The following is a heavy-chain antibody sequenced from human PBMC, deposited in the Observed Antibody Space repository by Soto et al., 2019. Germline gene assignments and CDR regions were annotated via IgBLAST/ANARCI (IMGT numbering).Heavy chain of an antibody. CDR2: LIPIFDTT. Sequence: QVQLVQSGAEVKRPGSSVKVSCKASGGTFSTFAISWVRQAPGQGLEWMGGLIPIFDTTNHAQKFQGRVTIIAEESTSTAYMELRSLRFEDTAVYYCARARAERARSYDFWGCSFDAWGQGTLVSVSS. CDR3: ARARAERARSYDFWGCSFDA. CDR1: GGTFSTFA. D-gene: IGHD3-3*01. J-gene: IGHJ4*02. V-gene: IGHV1-69*01.